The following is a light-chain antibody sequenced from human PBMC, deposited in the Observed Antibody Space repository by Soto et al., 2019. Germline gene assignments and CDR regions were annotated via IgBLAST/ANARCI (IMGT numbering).Light chain of an antibody. V-gene: IGKV1-12*01. Sequence: DIQMTQSPSSVSASVGDRVTITCRASQGISSWLAWYQQKPEKAPNLLIYTASSLQSGVPSRFSGSGSGTDFTLTISSLQPEDFATYYCIQDYNYPLTFGGGTKVDIK. CDR2: TAS. CDR1: QGISSW. CDR3: IQDYNYPLT. J-gene: IGKJ4*01.